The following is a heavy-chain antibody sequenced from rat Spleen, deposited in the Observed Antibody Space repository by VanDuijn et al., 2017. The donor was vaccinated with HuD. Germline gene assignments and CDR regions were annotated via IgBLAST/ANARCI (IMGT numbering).Heavy chain of an antibody. CDR2: ISTSGSRT. Sequence: EVQVVDHGGGLEQPGRSLKLSCAASGFTFSYYGMAWVRQAPTKGLEWVASISTSGSRTYYPDSVKGRFTISRDKAKSSLYLQMNSLQTEDTAMYFCARLGGGWGQGVMVTVSS. CDR3: ARLGGG. V-gene: IGHV5S13*01. D-gene: IGHD4-6*01. CDR1: GFTFSYYG. J-gene: IGHJ2*01.